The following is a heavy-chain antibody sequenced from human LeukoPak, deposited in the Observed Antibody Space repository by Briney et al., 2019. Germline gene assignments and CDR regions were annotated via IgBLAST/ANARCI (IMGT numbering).Heavy chain of an antibody. CDR3: ARIISSWVYFDY. V-gene: IGHV3-66*01. CDR1: GFTVSSNY. D-gene: IGHD6-13*01. Sequence: PGWSLRLSCAASGFTVSSNYMSWVRQAPGKGLEWVSVIYSGGSTYYADSVKGRFTISRDNSKNTLYLQMNSLRAEDTAVYYCARIISSWVYFDYWGQGTLVTVSS. J-gene: IGHJ4*02. CDR2: IYSGGST.